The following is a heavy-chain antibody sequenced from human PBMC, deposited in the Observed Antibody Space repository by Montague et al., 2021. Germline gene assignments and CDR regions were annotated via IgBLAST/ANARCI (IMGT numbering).Heavy chain of an antibody. J-gene: IGHJ5*01. D-gene: IGHD5-18*01. CDR2: ITSDGSDT. CDR3: VRDRPTAWFDS. Sequence: SLRLSCAASGFSFSSLWMHWVRQAPGKGLVWVSQITSDGSDTNYADSVKGRFTISRDNAKSTLYLQMNSLRDEDTAVHYCVRDRPTAWFDSWGQGTLVTVSS. V-gene: IGHV3-74*01. CDR1: GFSFSSLW.